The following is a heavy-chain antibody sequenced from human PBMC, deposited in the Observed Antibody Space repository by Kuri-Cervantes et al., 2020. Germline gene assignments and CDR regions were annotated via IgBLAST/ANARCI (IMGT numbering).Heavy chain of an antibody. V-gene: IGHV1-18*01. D-gene: IGHD3-3*01. J-gene: IGHJ4*02. CDR1: GYTFTSYD. CDR3: ARVHYDFWSGPTDY. CDR2: MNPNSGNT. Sequence: ASVKVSCKASGYTFTSYDINWVRQATGQGLEWMGWMNPNSGNTNYAQKLQGRVTMTTDTSTSTAYMELRSLRSDDTAVYYCARVHYDFWSGPTDYWGQETLVTVSS.